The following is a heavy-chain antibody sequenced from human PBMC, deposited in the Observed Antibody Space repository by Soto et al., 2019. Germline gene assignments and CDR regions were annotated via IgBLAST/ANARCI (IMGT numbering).Heavy chain of an antibody. CDR3: ARDQRDGYNYGLLG. CDR1: GFTFSSYG. CDR2: IWYDGSNK. D-gene: IGHD5-12*01. J-gene: IGHJ4*02. Sequence: GGSLRLSCAASGFTFSSYGMHWVRQAPGKGLEWVAVIWYDGSNKYYADSVKGRFTISRDNSKNTLYLQMNSLRAEDTAVYYCARDQRDGYNYGLLGWGQGTLVTVS. V-gene: IGHV3-33*01.